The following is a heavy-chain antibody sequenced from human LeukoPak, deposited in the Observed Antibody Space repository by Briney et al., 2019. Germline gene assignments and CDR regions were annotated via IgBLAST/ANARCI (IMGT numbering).Heavy chain of an antibody. D-gene: IGHD1-26*01. Sequence: GGSLRLSCAASGFTFSSYWMSWVRQAPGKGLEWVANIKQDGSEKYYVDSVKGRFTISRDNAKNSLYLQMNSLRAEDTAVYYCARRVGATSRGGWFDPWGQGTLVTVSS. J-gene: IGHJ5*02. CDR2: IKQDGSEK. CDR1: GFTFSSYW. V-gene: IGHV3-7*01. CDR3: ARRVGATSRGGWFDP.